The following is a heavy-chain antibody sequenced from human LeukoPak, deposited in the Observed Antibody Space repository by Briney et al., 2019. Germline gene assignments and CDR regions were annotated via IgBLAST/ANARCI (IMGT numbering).Heavy chain of an antibody. J-gene: IGHJ5*02. V-gene: IGHV1-18*01. CDR2: ISAYNGNT. Sequence: AASVKVSCKASGYTFTSYGISWVRQAPGQGLEWMGWISAYNGNTNYAQKLQGRVTMTTDTSTSTAYMELRSLRSDDTAVYYCARDQGYSSGFNWFDPWGQGTLVTVSS. CDR1: GYTFTSYG. D-gene: IGHD6-19*01. CDR3: ARDQGYSSGFNWFDP.